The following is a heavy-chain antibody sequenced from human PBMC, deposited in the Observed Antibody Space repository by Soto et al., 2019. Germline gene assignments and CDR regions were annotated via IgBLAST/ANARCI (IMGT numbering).Heavy chain of an antibody. V-gene: IGHV1-18*01. CDR1: GYTFTSYG. CDR3: ARNLNYDFWSGYSAYFDY. CDR2: ISAYNGNT. J-gene: IGHJ4*02. Sequence: QVQLVQSGAEVKKPGASVKVSCKASGYTFTSYGISWVRQAPGQGLEWMGWISAYNGNTNYAQKLQGRVTMTTDTSTSTAYMELGSLRSDDTAVYYCARNLNYDFWSGYSAYFDYWGQGTLVTVSS. D-gene: IGHD3-3*01.